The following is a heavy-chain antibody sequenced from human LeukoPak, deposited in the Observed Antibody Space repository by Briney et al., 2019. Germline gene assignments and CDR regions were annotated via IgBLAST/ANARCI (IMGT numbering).Heavy chain of an antibody. Sequence: ASVKVSCXASGYTFASYGISWVRQAPGQGLEWMGWISAYNGNTKYAQMLQGRVTMTTDTSTSTAYMEVRSLRSDDTAMYYCARDVGDIVTIPAAISVPWGQGTLVTVSS. V-gene: IGHV1-18*01. J-gene: IGHJ5*02. CDR2: ISAYNGNT. CDR3: ARDVGDIVTIPAAISVP. D-gene: IGHD2-2*01. CDR1: GYTFASYG.